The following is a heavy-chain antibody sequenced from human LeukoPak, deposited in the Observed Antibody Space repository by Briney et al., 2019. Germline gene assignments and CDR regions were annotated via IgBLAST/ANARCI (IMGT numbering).Heavy chain of an antibody. J-gene: IGHJ6*03. CDR2: IYYSGST. V-gene: IGHV4-59*01. CDR1: GGSISGYY. CDR3: AREPRYCSRTTSCYHANYFYYMDV. D-gene: IGHD2-2*01. Sequence: SETLSLTCTVSGGSISGYYWGWVRQPPGKGLEWIGYIYYSGSTSYNPSLKSRVTISVDTSKNQFSLKLNSVTAADTAVYYCAREPRYCSRTTSCYHANYFYYMDVWGKGTTVTVSS.